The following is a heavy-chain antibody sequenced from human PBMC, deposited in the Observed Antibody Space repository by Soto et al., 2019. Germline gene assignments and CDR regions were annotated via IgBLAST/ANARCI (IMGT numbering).Heavy chain of an antibody. V-gene: IGHV3-64*01. CDR1: GFTFSSYA. CDR2: ISSNGGST. D-gene: IGHD4-17*01. CDR3: ARDPAVPTWYYYYYYMAV. J-gene: IGHJ6*03. Sequence: EVQLVESGGGLVQPGGSLRLSCAASGFTFSSYAMHWVRQAPGKGLEYVSAISSNGGSTYYANSGKCRFTISRDNSKNTMYLQMGSLRAEDMAVYYCARDPAVPTWYYYYYYMAVWGKGTTVTVSS.